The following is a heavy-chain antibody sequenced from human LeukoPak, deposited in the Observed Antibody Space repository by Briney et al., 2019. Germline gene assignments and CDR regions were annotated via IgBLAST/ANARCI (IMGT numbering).Heavy chain of an antibody. CDR1: GFIFSGYG. CDR2: IRYDGNNK. Sequence: GGSLRLSCAASGFIFSGYGMHWVRQAPGKGLEWMAFIRYDGNNKYYADSVKGRFTISRDNSKNTLYLQMNSLRAEDTAVYYCAKGKGSGSDLFYYYYYMDVWGKGTTVTVSS. J-gene: IGHJ6*03. D-gene: IGHD1-26*01. V-gene: IGHV3-30*02. CDR3: AKGKGSGSDLFYYYYYMDV.